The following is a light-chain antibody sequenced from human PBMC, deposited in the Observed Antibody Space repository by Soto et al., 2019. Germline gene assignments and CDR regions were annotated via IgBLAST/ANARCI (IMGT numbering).Light chain of an antibody. CDR1: QSISTY. Sequence: QMTHYPSSLSGSVGDRVTITCRARQSISTYLNWYQQKPGKAPKVLIYAASTLQSGVPSRFSGSGSETDFTLTISSLQPEDFATYYCQKSYSRTFGQGTKVDIK. CDR3: QKSYSRT. V-gene: IGKV1-39*01. CDR2: AAS. J-gene: IGKJ1*01.